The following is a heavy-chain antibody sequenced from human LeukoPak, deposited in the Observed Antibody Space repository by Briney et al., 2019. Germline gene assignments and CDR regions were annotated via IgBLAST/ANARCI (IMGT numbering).Heavy chain of an antibody. D-gene: IGHD3-16*01. V-gene: IGHV4-34*01. CDR3: ARVVIYGGDYYMDV. J-gene: IGHJ6*03. CDR2: INQSGSA. Sequence: PSETLSLTCGVDGGSFSGSYGTWIRQPPGKGPEWMGEINQSGSANYSPSLKSRVTISRDTSRNQFSLRLSSVTAADTAIYYCARVVIYGGDYYMDVWGKGTTVTVSS. CDR1: GGSFSGSY.